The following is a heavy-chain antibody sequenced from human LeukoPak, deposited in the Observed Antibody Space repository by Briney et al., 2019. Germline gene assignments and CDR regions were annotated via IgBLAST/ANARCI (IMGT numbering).Heavy chain of an antibody. J-gene: IGHJ4*02. D-gene: IGHD3-22*01. CDR2: INHSGST. Sequence: SETLSLTCAVYGGSFSGYYWSWIRQPPGKGLEWIGEINHSGSTNYNPSLKGRVTISVDTSKNQFSLKLSSVTAADTAVYYCARAMGGTYYYDSSGREFDYWGQGTLVTVSS. V-gene: IGHV4-34*01. CDR3: ARAMGGTYYYDSSGREFDY. CDR1: GGSFSGYY.